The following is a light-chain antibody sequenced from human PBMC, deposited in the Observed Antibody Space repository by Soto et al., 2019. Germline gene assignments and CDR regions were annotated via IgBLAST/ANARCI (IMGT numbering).Light chain of an antibody. CDR3: SSYTSSSTLV. V-gene: IGLV2-14*01. J-gene: IGLJ1*01. CDR2: EVS. CDR1: SSDVGGYNY. Sequence: QSALTQPASVSGSPGQSITISCTGTSSDVGGYNYVSWYQQHPGKAPKLMIYEVSNRPSGVSTRFSGSKSGNTASLTSSGLQAEVEADYYCSSYTSSSTLVFGTGTKLTVL.